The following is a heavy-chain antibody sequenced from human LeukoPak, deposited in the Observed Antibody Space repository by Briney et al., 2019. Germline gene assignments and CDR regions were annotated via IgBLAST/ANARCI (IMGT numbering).Heavy chain of an antibody. V-gene: IGHV4-59*08. CDR3: ARHRGTYYYDSSGYYYFDY. Sequence: SETLSLTCTVSGGSISSYYWSCIRQPPGRGLEWIGYIYDSGSTNYNPSLKSRVAISVDRSKNQFSLKLSSVTAADTAVYYCARHRGTYYYDSSGYYYFDYWGQGTLVTVSS. CDR1: GGSISSYY. CDR2: IYDSGST. D-gene: IGHD3-22*01. J-gene: IGHJ4*02.